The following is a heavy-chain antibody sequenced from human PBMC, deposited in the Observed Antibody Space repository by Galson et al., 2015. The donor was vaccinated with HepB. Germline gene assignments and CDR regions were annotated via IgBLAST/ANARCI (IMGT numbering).Heavy chain of an antibody. J-gene: IGHJ3*02. CDR2: IRPDGGWQ. V-gene: IGHV3-30*04. CDR3: AREGDSSGHCGVFDI. Sequence: SLRLSCAASGFSFSSYAMSWVRQAPGKGLEWVAVIRPDGGWQHYADSAKGRFTISRDNVKNTLYLEMNSLRVEDTAVYFCAREGDSSGHCGVFDIWGQGTKVTVSS. CDR1: GFSFSSYA. D-gene: IGHD6-25*01.